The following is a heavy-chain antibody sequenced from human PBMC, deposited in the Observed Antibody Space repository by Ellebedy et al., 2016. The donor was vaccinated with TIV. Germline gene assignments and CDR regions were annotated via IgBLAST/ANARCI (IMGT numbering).Heavy chain of an antibody. J-gene: IGHJ5*02. CDR2: IYYSGST. D-gene: IGHD2-2*01. Sequence: GSLRLSXTVSGVSISSSSSSCRWIRHPPGKGLEWIGSIYYSGSTYYNPSLKSRVTISVDTSKNQFSLKLSSVTAADTAVYYCEGGVVVPAAIDWFDPWGQGTLVTVSS. V-gene: IGHV4-39*01. CDR3: EGGVVVPAAIDWFDP. CDR1: GVSISSSSSS.